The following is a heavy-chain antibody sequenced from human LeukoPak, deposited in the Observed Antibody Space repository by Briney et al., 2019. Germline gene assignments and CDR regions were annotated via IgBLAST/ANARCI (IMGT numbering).Heavy chain of an antibody. CDR2: ISYDGSNK. CDR1: GFTFSSYA. V-gene: IGHV3-30*04. CDR3: ARGESIVVVTAILYFQH. Sequence: PGRSLRLSYAASGFTFSSYAMHWVRQAPGKGLEWVAVISYDGSNKYYADSVKGRFTISRDNSKNTLYLQMNSLRAEDTAVYYCARGESIVVVTAILYFQHWGQGTLVTVSS. D-gene: IGHD2-21*02. J-gene: IGHJ1*01.